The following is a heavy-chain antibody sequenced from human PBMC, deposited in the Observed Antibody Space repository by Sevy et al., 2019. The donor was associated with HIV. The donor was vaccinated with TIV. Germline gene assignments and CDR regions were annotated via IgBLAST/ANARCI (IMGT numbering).Heavy chain of an antibody. J-gene: IGHJ6*02. Sequence: SETLSLTCAVYGGSFSGYYWSWIRQPPGKGLEWIGEINHSGSTNYNPPLKSRVTISVDTSKNQFSLKLSSVTAADTAVYYCARGYSSSWTDYYYYYGMDVWGQGTTVTVSS. CDR1: GGSFSGYY. CDR3: ARGYSSSWTDYYYYYGMDV. CDR2: INHSGST. D-gene: IGHD6-13*01. V-gene: IGHV4-34*01.